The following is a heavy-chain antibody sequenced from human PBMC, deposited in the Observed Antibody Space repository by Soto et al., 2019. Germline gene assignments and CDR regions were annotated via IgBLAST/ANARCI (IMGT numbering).Heavy chain of an antibody. CDR1: GASLSSDGYY. CDR3: ARQVLTCPYNYYFDRLDV. CDR2: GYYTRNT. V-gene: IGHV4-39*01. D-gene: IGHD3-9*01. Sequence: QLQLQESGPGLVKPSETLSLTCTVTGASLSSDGYYWGWVRQPPGKGLEWIAIGYYTRNTYNNPSLKSRVALSVDTSKNQFSLRLKSVTAADTAVYYCARQVLTCPYNYYFDRLDVWGQGTAVTVSS. J-gene: IGHJ6*02.